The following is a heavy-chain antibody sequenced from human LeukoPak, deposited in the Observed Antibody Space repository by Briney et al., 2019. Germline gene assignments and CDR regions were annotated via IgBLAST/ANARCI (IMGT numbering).Heavy chain of an antibody. D-gene: IGHD6-13*01. J-gene: IGHJ5*02. V-gene: IGHV1-2*02. CDR3: ARLGSSSWYAEWFDP. CDR2: INPNSGGT. Sequence: ASVKVSCKASGYTFTGYYMHWVRQAPGQGLEWMGWINPNSGGTNYAQKFQGRVTMTRDTSISTAYMELSRLRSDDTAVYYCARLGSSSWYAEWFDPWGQGTLVTVSS. CDR1: GYTFTGYY.